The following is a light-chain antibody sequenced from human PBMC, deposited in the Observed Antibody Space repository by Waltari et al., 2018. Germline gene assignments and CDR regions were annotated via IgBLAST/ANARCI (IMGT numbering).Light chain of an antibody. V-gene: IGLV3-1*01. CDR2: QDN. Sequence: SYELTQPPSVSVSPGQTASITCSGDQWGDKYACWYQQRPGQSPVLVIYQDNKRPSGIPERFSGSNSGNTATLTISGTQAMDEADYYCQAWDSSTAVFGGGTKLTVL. CDR3: QAWDSSTAV. J-gene: IGLJ2*01. CDR1: QWGDKY.